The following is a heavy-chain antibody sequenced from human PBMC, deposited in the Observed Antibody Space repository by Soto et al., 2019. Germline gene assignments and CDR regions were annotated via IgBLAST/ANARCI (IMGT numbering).Heavy chain of an antibody. V-gene: IGHV4-59*01. CDR2: IYYSGST. J-gene: IGHJ6*03. CDR1: GGSISSYY. Sequence: SETLSLTCTVSGGSISSYYWSWIRQPPGKGLEWIGYIYYSGSTNYNPSLKSRVTISVDTSKNQFSLKLSSVTAADTAVYYCARGSLRLGYCSGGSCPNYYYYYMDVWGKGTTVTVSS. CDR3: ARGSLRLGYCSGGSCPNYYYYYMDV. D-gene: IGHD2-15*01.